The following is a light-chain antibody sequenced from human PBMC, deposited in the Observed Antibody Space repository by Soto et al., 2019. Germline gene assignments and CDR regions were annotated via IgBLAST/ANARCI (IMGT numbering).Light chain of an antibody. Sequence: EIVLTQSPATLSLSPGERATLSCRASQSVSSYLAWYQQKPGQAPRLLIYDAASRATGIQARFSGSGSGTDFTLTISSLEFEDSAVYYCQQRSYWPPYTFGQGTKVEIK. J-gene: IGKJ2*01. CDR3: QQRSYWPPYT. CDR1: QSVSSY. V-gene: IGKV3-11*01. CDR2: DAA.